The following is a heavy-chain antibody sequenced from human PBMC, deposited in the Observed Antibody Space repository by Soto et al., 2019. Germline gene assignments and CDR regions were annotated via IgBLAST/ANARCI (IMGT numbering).Heavy chain of an antibody. Sequence: ASVKVSCKASGYTFTSYGISWVRQAPGQGLEWMGWISAYNGNTNYAQKLQGRVTMTTDTSTSTAYMELRSLRSDDTAVYYCASTRDLWSGYYPLDYWGQGTLVTVSS. CDR2: ISAYNGNT. CDR3: ASTRDLWSGYYPLDY. D-gene: IGHD3-3*01. V-gene: IGHV1-18*01. CDR1: GYTFTSYG. J-gene: IGHJ4*02.